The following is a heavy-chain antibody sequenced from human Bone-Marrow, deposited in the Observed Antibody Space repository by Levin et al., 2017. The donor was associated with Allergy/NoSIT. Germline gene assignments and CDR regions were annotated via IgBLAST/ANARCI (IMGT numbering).Heavy chain of an antibody. Sequence: GESLRLSCAASGLTVSSNYMSWVRQAPGRGLEWVSVIYSGGTTYYADSVRGRFTISRDNSKNTLYLQMNSLRAEDTAVYYCARVGYSSGYYTYYFDDWGQGTLVTVSS. D-gene: IGHD6-19*01. CDR3: ARVGYSSGYYTYYFDD. J-gene: IGHJ4*02. V-gene: IGHV3-53*01. CDR2: IYSGGTT. CDR1: GLTVSSNY.